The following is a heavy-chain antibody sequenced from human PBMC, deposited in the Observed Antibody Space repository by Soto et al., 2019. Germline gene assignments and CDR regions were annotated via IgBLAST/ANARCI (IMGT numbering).Heavy chain of an antibody. V-gene: IGHV2-5*01. Sequence: QITLKESGPTLVKPTQTLTLTCTCSGFALSTRGVGVGWIRQPPGKALEWLALIYWHDEKRYNPSLKSRLTIHKDTSKHQVFLTMTNVDPVDTGTYYCAHRHPSAVGTDRYCFGSWGQGSLVTVSS. J-gene: IGHJ5*01. CDR2: IYWHDEK. D-gene: IGHD6-13*01. CDR1: GFALSTRGVG. CDR3: AHRHPSAVGTDRYCFGS.